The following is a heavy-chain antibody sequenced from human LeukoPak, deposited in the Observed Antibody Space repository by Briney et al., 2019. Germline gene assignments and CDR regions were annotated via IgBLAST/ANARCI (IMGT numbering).Heavy chain of an antibody. D-gene: IGHD3-22*01. V-gene: IGHV1-69*05. CDR2: IIPIFGTA. CDR3: AISRGQRYYYYMDV. J-gene: IGHJ6*03. CDR1: GGTFSSYA. Sequence: GSSVKVSCKASGGTFSSYAISWVRQAPGQGLEWMGGIIPIFGTANYAQKFQGRVTITTDESTSTAYMELSSLRSEDTAVYYCAISRGQRYYYYMDVWGKGTTVTVSS.